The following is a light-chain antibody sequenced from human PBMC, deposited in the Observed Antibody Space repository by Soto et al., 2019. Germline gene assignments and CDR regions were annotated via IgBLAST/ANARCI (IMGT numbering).Light chain of an antibody. Sequence: DIQMTQSPSTLSASVGDRVTITCRASQNINNWLAWYQQKPGKAPKLLIYAASSLESGVPSRFSGSRSGTEFTLTISSLQSDDCATYYCQHYESNPWTFGQGTKVELK. CDR3: QHYESNPWT. CDR1: QNINNW. CDR2: AAS. V-gene: IGKV1-5*01. J-gene: IGKJ1*01.